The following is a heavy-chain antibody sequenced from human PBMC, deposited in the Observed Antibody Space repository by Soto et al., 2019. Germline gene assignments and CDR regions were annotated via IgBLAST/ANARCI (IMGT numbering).Heavy chain of an antibody. CDR1: GDSISSGGYR. V-gene: IGHV4-31*03. J-gene: IGHJ4*02. D-gene: IGHD1-1*01. Sequence: QVQLQESGPGLVKPSQTLSLTCTVSGDSISSGGYRWSWIRQHPGEGLEWIGFMYNSGSTSYNPSLKSRATISVDTSTNQFSLNLRSVTAADTAVYYCARGGYTTKVDFWGQGTLVTVSS. CDR2: MYNSGST. CDR3: ARGGYTTKVDF.